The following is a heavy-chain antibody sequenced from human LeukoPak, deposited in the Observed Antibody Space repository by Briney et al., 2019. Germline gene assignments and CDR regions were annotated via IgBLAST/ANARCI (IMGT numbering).Heavy chain of an antibody. CDR3: AGGYSSGWTAGLDF. CDR2: IYMSGST. V-gene: IGHV4-61*02. D-gene: IGHD3-22*01. J-gene: IGHJ4*02. Sequence: SQTLSLTCTVSGGSVSSASYYWSWVRQPAGKGLEWMGLIYMSGSTNYNPSLKSRVTISVDTSKNQFSLQLSSLTAADTAVYYCAGGYSSGWTAGLDFWGQGTLVTVSS. CDR1: GGSVSSASYY.